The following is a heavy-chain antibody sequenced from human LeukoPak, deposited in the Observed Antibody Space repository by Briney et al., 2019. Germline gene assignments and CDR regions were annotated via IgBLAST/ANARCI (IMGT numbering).Heavy chain of an antibody. Sequence: PGGSLRLSCAASGFTFSSYSMNWVRQAPGKGLEWVSYISSSSSTIYYADSVKGRFTISRDNAKNSLYLQMNSLRAEDTAVYYCARDVDYYYDSSGYHYWGQGTLVTVSS. CDR3: ARDVDYYYDSSGYHY. J-gene: IGHJ4*02. D-gene: IGHD3-22*01. CDR1: GFTFSSYS. V-gene: IGHV3-48*01. CDR2: ISSSSSTI.